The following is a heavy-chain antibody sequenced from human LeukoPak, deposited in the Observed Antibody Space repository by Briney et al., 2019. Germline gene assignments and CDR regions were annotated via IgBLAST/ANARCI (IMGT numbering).Heavy chain of an antibody. CDR1: GCSISSGYY. D-gene: IGHD2-2*01. CDR3: ARHSISDIVVVPASYFDY. Sequence: SETLSLTCAVSGCSISSGYYWGWIRQPPGKGLEWIGSIYYSGSTYYNPSLKSRVTISVDTSKNQFSLKLSSVTAADTAVYYCARHSISDIVVVPASYFDYWGQGTLVTVSS. V-gene: IGHV4-38-2*01. CDR2: IYYSGST. J-gene: IGHJ4*02.